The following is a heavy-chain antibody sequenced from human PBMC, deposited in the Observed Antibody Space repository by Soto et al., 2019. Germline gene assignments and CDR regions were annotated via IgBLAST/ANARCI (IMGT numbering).Heavy chain of an antibody. Sequence: GGSLRLSCAASGFTFSSYAMHWVRQAPGEGLEWVAVISCDGRNKYYADPVKGRFTISRDNSKNTLYLQMNSLRAEDTAVYYCARGGEYYYDSSRYYYAAFDIWGQGTMVTVSS. J-gene: IGHJ3*02. V-gene: IGHV3-30*04. CDR3: ARGGEYYYDSSRYYYAAFDI. CDR1: GFTFSSYA. D-gene: IGHD3-22*01. CDR2: ISCDGRNK.